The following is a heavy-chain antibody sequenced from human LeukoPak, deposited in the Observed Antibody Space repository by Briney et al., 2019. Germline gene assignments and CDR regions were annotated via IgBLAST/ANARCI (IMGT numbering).Heavy chain of an antibody. V-gene: IGHV3-33*01. CDR1: GFTFSSYG. J-gene: IGHJ4*02. CDR3: ARDAGAIVVVPAAIRGGFDY. D-gene: IGHD2-2*02. Sequence: GGSLRLSCAASGFTFSSYGMPWVRQAPGKGLEWVAVIWYDGSNKYYADSVKGRFTISRDNSKNTLYLQMNSLRAEDTAVYYCARDAGAIVVVPAAIRGGFDYWGQGTLVTVSS. CDR2: IWYDGSNK.